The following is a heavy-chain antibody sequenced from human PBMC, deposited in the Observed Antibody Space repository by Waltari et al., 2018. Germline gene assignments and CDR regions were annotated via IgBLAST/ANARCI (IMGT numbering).Heavy chain of an antibody. CDR2: IYTSGST. V-gene: IGHV4-61*02. CDR1: GGSISSGSYY. D-gene: IGHD3-22*01. CDR3: AREGYDSSGYYWGRLRNFDY. Sequence: QVQLQESGPGLVKPSQTLSLTCTVSGGSISSGSYYWSWIRQPAGKGLEWSGRIYTSGSTNYNPSLKSRVTISVDTSKNQFSLKLSSVTAADTAVYYCAREGYDSSGYYWGRLRNFDYWGQGTLVTVSS. J-gene: IGHJ4*02.